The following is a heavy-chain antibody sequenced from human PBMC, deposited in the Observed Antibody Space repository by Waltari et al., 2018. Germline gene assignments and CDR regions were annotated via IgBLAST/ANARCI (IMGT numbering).Heavy chain of an antibody. Sequence: QVQLVESGGDLIRPGGSLRLSCAASGFTFRNYYMSWIRQAPGKGLEWIAYISASGSTIYYADSVKGRFTISRDNAKNSLYLQMSSLRAEDTAVYYCVYKGYISGRRNLDYWGQGTLVTVSS. V-gene: IGHV3-11*01. CDR3: VYKGYISGRRNLDY. D-gene: IGHD6-19*01. J-gene: IGHJ4*02. CDR2: ISASGSTI. CDR1: GFTFRNYY.